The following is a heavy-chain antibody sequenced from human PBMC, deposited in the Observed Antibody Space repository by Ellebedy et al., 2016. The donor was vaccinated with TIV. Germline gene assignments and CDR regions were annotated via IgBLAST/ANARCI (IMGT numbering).Heavy chain of an antibody. D-gene: IGHD5-12*01. Sequence: PGGSLRLSCAASGFTVSSNSMNWVRQAPGKGLEWVSVIYSGGGTSYADSVKGRFTIFRDTSKNTLFLQMNSLRAEDTAVYYCARWGPYSGTFQGPFDFWGQGVLVTVSS. CDR3: ARWGPYSGTFQGPFDF. J-gene: IGHJ4*02. V-gene: IGHV3-66*01. CDR1: GFTVSSNS. CDR2: IYSGGGT.